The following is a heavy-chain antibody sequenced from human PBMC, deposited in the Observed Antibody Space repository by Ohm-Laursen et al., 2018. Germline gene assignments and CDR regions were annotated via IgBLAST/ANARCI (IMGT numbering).Heavy chain of an antibody. CDR2: IKQDGSEK. V-gene: IGHV3-7*01. D-gene: IGHD4-23*01. J-gene: IGHJ1*01. CDR1: GFSFSADW. Sequence: SLRLSCAASGFSFSADWMNWVRQAPGKGLEWVANIKQDGSEKYYVDSVKGRFTISRDNAKNSLYLQMNSLSAEDTAVYYCARAGILRWPEYFQHWGQGTLVTVSS. CDR3: ARAGILRWPEYFQH.